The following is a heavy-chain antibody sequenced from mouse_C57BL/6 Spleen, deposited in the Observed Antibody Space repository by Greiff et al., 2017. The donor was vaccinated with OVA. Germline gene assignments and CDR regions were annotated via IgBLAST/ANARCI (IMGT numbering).Heavy chain of an antibody. CDR2: IRSKSNNYAT. Sequence: EVKLEESGGGLVQPKGSLKLSCAASGFSFNTYAMNWVRQAPGKGLEWVARIRSKSNNYATYYADSVKDRFTISRDDSESMLYLQMNNLKTEDTAMYYCVRHDYYGSSYEGAMDYWGQGTSVTVSS. V-gene: IGHV10-1*01. D-gene: IGHD1-1*01. J-gene: IGHJ4*01. CDR1: GFSFNTYA. CDR3: VRHDYYGSSYEGAMDY.